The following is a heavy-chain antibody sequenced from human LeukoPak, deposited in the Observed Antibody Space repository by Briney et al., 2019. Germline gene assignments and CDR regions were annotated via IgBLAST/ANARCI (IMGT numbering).Heavy chain of an antibody. CDR2: IYYSLST. CDR1: GGSISSSSYC. J-gene: IGHJ5*02. D-gene: IGHD5-18*01. Sequence: SETLSLTCTVSGGSISSSSYCWSWIRQPPGKGLEWIVYIYYSLSTHYHPSLKRRVTISVHTSKHQFSLKLSSVTAADTAVYYCARHPYSYTPWFALWGQGTLVPVSS. V-gene: IGHV4-61*05. CDR3: ARHPYSYTPWFAL.